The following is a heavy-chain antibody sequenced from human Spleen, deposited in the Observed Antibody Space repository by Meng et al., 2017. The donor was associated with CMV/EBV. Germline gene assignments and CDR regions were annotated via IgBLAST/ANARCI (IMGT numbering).Heavy chain of an antibody. D-gene: IGHD5-24*01. J-gene: IGHJ4*02. Sequence: SETLSLTCIVSGGSIRTIDYYWGWIRQPPGKGPEWIGSIYHIGSTYYNPSLKNRVTISVDTANNHFSLNLNSVTAADTAVYYCARVWLQLKIIDYWGQGTLVTVSS. V-gene: IGHV4-39*07. CDR2: IYHIGST. CDR1: GGSIRTIDYY. CDR3: ARVWLQLKIIDY.